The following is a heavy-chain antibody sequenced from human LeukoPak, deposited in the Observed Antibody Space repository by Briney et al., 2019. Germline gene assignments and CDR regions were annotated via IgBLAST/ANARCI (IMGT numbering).Heavy chain of an antibody. V-gene: IGHV3-7*01. Sequence: PGGSPRLSCAASGFTFSRYWMSWVRQAPGKGLEWVANIKQDGSEKYYVDSVKGRFTISRDNAKNSLYLQMNSLRAEDTAVYYCARMEFLPYYYMDVWGKGTTVTVSS. CDR1: GFTFSRYW. CDR3: ARMEFLPYYYMDV. D-gene: IGHD3-10*01. J-gene: IGHJ6*03. CDR2: IKQDGSEK.